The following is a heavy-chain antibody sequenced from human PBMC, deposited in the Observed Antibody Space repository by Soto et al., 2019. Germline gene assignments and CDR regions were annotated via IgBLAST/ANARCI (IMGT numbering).Heavy chain of an antibody. J-gene: IGHJ4*02. Sequence: EVQLVESGGGLVQPGGSLKLSCAASGYTFSDSAMHWVRQASGKGLEWVGRIRSKANSYATVYAASMKGRFTISRDDSMSTAYFQMTSLKNEDTAVYYCARRWYEREPNFDYWGQGTLVSVSS. CDR2: IRSKANSYAT. CDR3: ARRWYEREPNFDY. CDR1: GYTFSDSA. V-gene: IGHV3-73*02. D-gene: IGHD1-26*01.